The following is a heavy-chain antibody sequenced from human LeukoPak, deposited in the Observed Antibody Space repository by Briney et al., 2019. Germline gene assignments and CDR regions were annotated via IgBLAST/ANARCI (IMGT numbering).Heavy chain of an antibody. Sequence: GGSLRLSCAASGFTFSSYAMHWVRQAPGKGLEWVAVISYDGSNKYYADSVKGRFTISRDNSKNTLYLQMNSLRAEDTAVYYCARMRGSSGWGYYYYYMDVWGKGTTVTISS. CDR2: ISYDGSNK. V-gene: IGHV3-30*04. CDR3: ARMRGSSGWGYYYYYMDV. J-gene: IGHJ6*03. CDR1: GFTFSSYA. D-gene: IGHD6-19*01.